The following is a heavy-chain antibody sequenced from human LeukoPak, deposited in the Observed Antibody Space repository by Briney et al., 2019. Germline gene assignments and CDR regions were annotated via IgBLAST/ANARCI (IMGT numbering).Heavy chain of an antibody. D-gene: IGHD1-26*01. CDR1: GFTFSSYS. CDR2: ISSSSSYI. Sequence: GGSLRLSCAASGFTFSSYSMNWVRQAPGKGLEWVSSISSSSSYIYYADSVKGRFTISRDNAKNSLYLQMNSLRVEDTAVYYCARARGSYSFDYWGQGTLVTVSS. CDR3: ARARGSYSFDY. V-gene: IGHV3-21*04. J-gene: IGHJ4*02.